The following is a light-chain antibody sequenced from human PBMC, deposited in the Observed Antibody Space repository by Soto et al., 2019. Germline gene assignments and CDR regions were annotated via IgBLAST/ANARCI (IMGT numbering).Light chain of an antibody. J-gene: IGLJ2*01. CDR3: TSYISSNTLVV. CDR1: SSDVGGYNY. Sequence: QSALTQPASGSGSPGQSITIYCTGTSSDVGGYNYVSWYQQYPGKVPKVIIYEVSNRPSGVSNRFSGSKSGNTASLTISGLQAEDEADYYCTSYISSNTLVVFGGGTKLTVL. V-gene: IGLV2-14*01. CDR2: EVS.